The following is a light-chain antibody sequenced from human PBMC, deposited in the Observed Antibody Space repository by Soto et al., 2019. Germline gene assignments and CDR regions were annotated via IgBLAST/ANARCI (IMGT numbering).Light chain of an antibody. CDR2: GAS. CDR3: QHYGSSPRT. V-gene: IGKV3-20*01. Sequence: EIVLTQSPGTLSLSPGERATLSCRASQSLSSSALAWYQHKPGQAPRLLIYGASSRATDIPNMVSGSGSGRDFTLTITRLGPEDFAVYYCQHYGSSPRTFGQGTKVEIK. CDR1: QSLSSSA. J-gene: IGKJ1*01.